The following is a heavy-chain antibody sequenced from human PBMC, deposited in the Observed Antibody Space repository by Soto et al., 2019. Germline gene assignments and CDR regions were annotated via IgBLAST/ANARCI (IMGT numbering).Heavy chain of an antibody. Sequence: SVKVSCKASGGTFSSYAISWVRQAPGQGLEWMGGIIPIFGTANYAQKFQGRVTITADESTSTAYMELSSLRSEDTAVYYCATTYYYGSGYLNYYYGMDVWGQGTTVTVSS. CDR3: ATTYYYGSGYLNYYYGMDV. CDR2: IIPIFGTA. V-gene: IGHV1-69*13. CDR1: GGTFSSYA. J-gene: IGHJ6*02. D-gene: IGHD3-10*01.